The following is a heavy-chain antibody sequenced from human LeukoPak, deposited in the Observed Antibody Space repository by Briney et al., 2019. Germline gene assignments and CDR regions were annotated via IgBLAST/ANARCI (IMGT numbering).Heavy chain of an antibody. CDR2: IYHSGSP. J-gene: IGHJ3*02. V-gene: IGHV4-30-2*01. CDR1: GAPIRSGGYS. Sequence: SETLSLTGAVPGAPIRSGGYSWCWIRQPPGKGREWIGYIYHSGSPYSIPSLKSRVSISVDRSKNQFSLKLGSVTAADTAVYYCARVRVVISAFDSWGQGTMVTVSS. CDR3: ARVRVVISAFDS. D-gene: IGHD3-3*01.